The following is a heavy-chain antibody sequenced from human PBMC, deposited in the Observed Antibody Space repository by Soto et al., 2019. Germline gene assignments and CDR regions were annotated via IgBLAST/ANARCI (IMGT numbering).Heavy chain of an antibody. J-gene: IGHJ6*02. V-gene: IGHV4-61*01. Sequence: QVQLQESGPGLVRPSETLSLTCAVSGGSVSSGLYYWTWIRQPPGKGLEWIGYVYHSGSTNYNTSLESRVTISLDMSKNQFSLRLSSVTAADTAVYYCARDDSATVTTYRNYYSYCGLDVWGQGTTVTVSS. CDR3: ARDDSATVTTYRNYYSYCGLDV. CDR2: VYHSGST. D-gene: IGHD4-17*01. CDR1: GGSVSSGLYY.